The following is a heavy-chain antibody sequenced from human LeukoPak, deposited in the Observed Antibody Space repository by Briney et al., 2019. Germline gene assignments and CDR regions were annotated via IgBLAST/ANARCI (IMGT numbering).Heavy chain of an antibody. CDR2: ISGSGGST. CDR1: GFTFSSYA. Sequence: GGSLRLSCAASGFTFSSYAMSWVRQAPGKGLEWVSAISGSGGSTYYADSVKGRFTISRDNSKNTLYLQMNSLRAEDTAVYYCAQRGYSGYGSPYYWGQGTLVTVSS. CDR3: AQRGYSGYGSPYY. J-gene: IGHJ4*02. D-gene: IGHD5-12*01. V-gene: IGHV3-23*01.